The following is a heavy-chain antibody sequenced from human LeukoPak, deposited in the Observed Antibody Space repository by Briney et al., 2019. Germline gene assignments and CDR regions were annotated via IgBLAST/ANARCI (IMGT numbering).Heavy chain of an antibody. CDR3: AKDSTAVAGWDYYYMDV. D-gene: IGHD6-19*01. J-gene: IGHJ6*03. Sequence: PGGSLRLSCAASGLTFSSYSMNWVRQAPGKGLEWVSSISSSSSYIYYADSVKGRFTISRDNAKNTLYLQMNSLRAEDTAVYYCAKDSTAVAGWDYYYMDVWGKGTTVTVSS. CDR2: ISSSSSYI. CDR1: GLTFSSYS. V-gene: IGHV3-21*01.